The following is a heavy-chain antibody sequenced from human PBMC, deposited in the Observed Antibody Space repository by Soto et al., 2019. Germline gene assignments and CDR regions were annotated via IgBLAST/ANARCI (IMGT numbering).Heavy chain of an antibody. V-gene: IGHV4-31*03. CDR3: ARMGCYDGSVYNAFGV. CDR1: GGSISSGGYY. CDR2: IYYSGST. J-gene: IGHJ3*01. Sequence: SETLSLTCTVSGGSISSGGYYWSWIRQHPGKGLEWIGYIYYSGSTYYNPSLKSRVTISVDTSKHQFSLKLSSVTAADTAVYYCARMGCYDGSVYNAFGVWGQGTLVTVS. D-gene: IGHD3-22*01.